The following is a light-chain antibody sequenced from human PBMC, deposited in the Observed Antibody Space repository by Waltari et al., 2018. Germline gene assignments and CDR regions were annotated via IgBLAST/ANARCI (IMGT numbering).Light chain of an antibody. V-gene: IGKV1D-16*01. Sequence: DIQMTQSPPSLSASVGDRITITCRASQDVTGWLAWHQQKPRKAPKSLIYAASTLTTGVSSRFSGSGSGTNFTLSITTLQPEDFVTYFCQQYNNYPLTFGGGTRVEIK. CDR1: QDVTGW. J-gene: IGKJ4*02. CDR2: AAS. CDR3: QQYNNYPLT.